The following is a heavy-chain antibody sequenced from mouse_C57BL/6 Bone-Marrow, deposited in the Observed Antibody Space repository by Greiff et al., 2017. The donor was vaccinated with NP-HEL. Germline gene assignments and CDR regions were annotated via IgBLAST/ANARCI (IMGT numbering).Heavy chain of an antibody. J-gene: IGHJ3*01. CDR3: ATSQLGFAY. V-gene: IGHV5-17*01. CDR1: GFTFSDYG. CDR2: ISSGSSTI. Sequence: DVKLVESGGGLVKPGGSLKLSCAASGFTFSDYGMHWVRQAPEKGLEWVAYISSGSSTIYHADTVKGRFTISSDNASNNLFLQITSLRCEDTAIYYCATSQLGFAYWGQGTLVTVSA.